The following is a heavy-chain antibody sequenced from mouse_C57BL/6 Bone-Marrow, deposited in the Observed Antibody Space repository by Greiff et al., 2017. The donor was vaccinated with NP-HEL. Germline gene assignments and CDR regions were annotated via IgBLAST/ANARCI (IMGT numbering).Heavy chain of an antibody. CDR2: IRNKANNHAT. CDR1: GFTFSDAW. V-gene: IGHV6-6*01. CDR3: TRPPYYGSSPSTEKYFDV. D-gene: IGHD1-1*01. J-gene: IGHJ1*03. Sequence: DVKLVESGGGLVQPGGSMKLSCAASGFTFSDAWMDWVRQSPEKGLEWVAEIRNKANNHATYYAESVKGRFTISRDDSKSSVYLQMNSLRAEDTGIYYCTRPPYYGSSPSTEKYFDVWGTGTTVTVSS.